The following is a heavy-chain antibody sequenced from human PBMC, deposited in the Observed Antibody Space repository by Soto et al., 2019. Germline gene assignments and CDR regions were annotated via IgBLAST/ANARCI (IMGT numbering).Heavy chain of an antibody. J-gene: IGHJ6*02. CDR2: ISAYNGNT. CDR1: GYTFTSYG. Sequence: QVQLVQSGAEVKKPGASVKVSCKASGYTFTSYGISWVRQAPGQGLEWMGWISAYNGNTNYAQKLQRRDTMTTDTPTSTAYMELRSQKSDDTAGYYCARDPRGGPYYDYYGMDVWGQGTTVTVSS. CDR3: ARDPRGGPYYDYYGMDV. D-gene: IGHD3-10*01. V-gene: IGHV1-18*01.